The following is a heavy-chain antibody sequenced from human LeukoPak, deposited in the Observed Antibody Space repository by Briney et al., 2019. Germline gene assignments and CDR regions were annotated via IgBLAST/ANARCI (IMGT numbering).Heavy chain of an antibody. CDR3: AKDLQLGDIVVVPGFPMDV. D-gene: IGHD2-2*01. V-gene: IGHV3-30*02. Sequence: GGSLRLSCAASGFTFSSYGMHWVRQAPGKGLEWAAFIRYDGSNKYYADSVKGRFTISRDNSKNTLYLQMNSLRAEDTAVYYCAKDLQLGDIVVVPGFPMDVWGKGTTVTVSS. CDR1: GFTFSSYG. CDR2: IRYDGSNK. J-gene: IGHJ6*04.